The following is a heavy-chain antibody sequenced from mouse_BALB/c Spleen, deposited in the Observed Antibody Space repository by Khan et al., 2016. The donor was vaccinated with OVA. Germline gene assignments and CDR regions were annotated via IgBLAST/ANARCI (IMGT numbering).Heavy chain of an antibody. Sequence: EVQLQESGPGLVKPSQSLSLTCTVTGYSITSDYAWNWIRQFPGNKLEWMGHITYSGNTKYNPPLKSRISITRDTSKNQFFLQLNSVTTEDTATYYCARIYGGDFDYWGQGTTLTVSS. J-gene: IGHJ2*01. CDR3: ARIYGGDFDY. V-gene: IGHV3-2*02. CDR1: GYSITSDYA. D-gene: IGHD1-1*01. CDR2: ITYSGNT.